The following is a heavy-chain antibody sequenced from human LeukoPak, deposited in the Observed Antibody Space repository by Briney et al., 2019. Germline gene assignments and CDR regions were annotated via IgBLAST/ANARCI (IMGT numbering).Heavy chain of an antibody. CDR2: ISSSGSTI. J-gene: IGHJ4*02. Sequence: PGGSLRLFCAASGFTFSSYEMNWVRQAPGKGLEWVSYISSSGSTIYYADSVKGRFTISRDNAKNSLYLQMNSLRAEDTAIYYCARDNYSGSRYFDHWGQGTLVTVSS. CDR3: ARDNYSGSRYFDH. V-gene: IGHV3-48*03. CDR1: GFTFSSYE. D-gene: IGHD1-26*01.